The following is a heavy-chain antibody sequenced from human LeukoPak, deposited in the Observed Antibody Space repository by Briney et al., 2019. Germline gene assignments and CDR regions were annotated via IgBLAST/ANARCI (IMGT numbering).Heavy chain of an antibody. D-gene: IGHD2-2*01. Sequence: PSETLSLTCTVSGGSISSYHWSWIRQPPGKGLEWIGYIYYSGSTNYNPSLKSRVTISVDTSKNQFSLKLSSVTAADTAVYYCARGSRVPAAIAAFDPWGQGTLVTVSS. V-gene: IGHV4-59*01. CDR3: ARGSRVPAAIAAFDP. CDR2: IYYSGST. CDR1: GGSISSYH. J-gene: IGHJ5*02.